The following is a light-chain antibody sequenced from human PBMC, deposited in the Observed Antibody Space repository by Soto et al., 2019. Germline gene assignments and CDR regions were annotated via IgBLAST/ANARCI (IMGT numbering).Light chain of an antibody. CDR2: EVS. CDR3: CSYAGSSTLV. Sequence: QAVVTQPASVSGSPGQSITISCTGTSSDVGSYNLVSWYQQHPGKAPKLMIYEVSKRPSGVSDRFSGSKSGNTASLTISGLQAEDEADYYCCSYAGSSTLVFGGGTKVTVL. V-gene: IGLV2-23*02. J-gene: IGLJ3*02. CDR1: SSDVGSYNL.